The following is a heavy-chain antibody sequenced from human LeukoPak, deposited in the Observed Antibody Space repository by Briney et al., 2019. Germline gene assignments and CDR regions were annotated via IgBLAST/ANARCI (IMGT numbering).Heavy chain of an antibody. CDR2: IWYDGSNK. CDR1: GFTFSSYG. D-gene: IGHD2-21*02. J-gene: IGHJ4*02. Sequence: GRSLRLSCAASGFTFSSYGMHWVRQAPGKGLEWVAVIWYDGSNKYYADSVKGRFTISRDNSKNTLYLQMNSLRAEDTAVYYCARADCGSDCYLYYWGQGTLVTVSS. CDR3: ARADCGSDCYLYY. V-gene: IGHV3-33*01.